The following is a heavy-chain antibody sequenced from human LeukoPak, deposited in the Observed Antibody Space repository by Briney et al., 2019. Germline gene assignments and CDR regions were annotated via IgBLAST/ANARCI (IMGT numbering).Heavy chain of an antibody. V-gene: IGHV3-30*02. CDR2: IWYDGSNK. CDR1: GFTFSSYG. Sequence: GGSLRLSCAASGFTFSSYGMHWVRQAPGKGLEWVAVIWYDGSNKYYADSVKGRFTISRDNSKNTLYLQMNSLRAEDTAVYYCASSSSGWYGAFDIWGQGTMVTVSS. D-gene: IGHD6-19*01. CDR3: ASSSSGWYGAFDI. J-gene: IGHJ3*02.